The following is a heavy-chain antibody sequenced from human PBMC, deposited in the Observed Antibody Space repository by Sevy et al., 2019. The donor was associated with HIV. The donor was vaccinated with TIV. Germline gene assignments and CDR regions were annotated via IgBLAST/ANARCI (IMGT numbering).Heavy chain of an antibody. CDR1: GFTFSSYA. CDR3: AKGSSSGWYEYYYYCMDV. D-gene: IGHD6-19*01. J-gene: IGHJ6*03. Sequence: GGSLRLSCAASGFTFSSYAMSWVRQAPGKGLEWVSAISGSGGSTYYADSVKGRFTISRDNSKNTLYLQMNSLRAEDTAVYYCAKGSSSGWYEYYYYCMDVWGKGTTVTVSS. V-gene: IGHV3-23*01. CDR2: ISGSGGST.